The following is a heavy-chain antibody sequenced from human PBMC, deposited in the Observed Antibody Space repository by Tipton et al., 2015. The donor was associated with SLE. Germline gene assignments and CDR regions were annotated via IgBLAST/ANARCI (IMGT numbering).Heavy chain of an antibody. D-gene: IGHD6-13*01. J-gene: IGHJ4*02. CDR2: ISGDGATT. Sequence: VQLVQSGGGLVQPGETLRLSCSASGFTFVTYTMYWVRQAPGGGLEYVSAISGDGATTFYADSVKGRFTISRDNSKNTLYLQLSSLRAEDTAVYYCVASRVGSNSFRGFDYWGQGTLVTVSS. V-gene: IGHV3-64D*08. CDR3: VASRVGSNSFRGFDY. CDR1: GFTFVTYT.